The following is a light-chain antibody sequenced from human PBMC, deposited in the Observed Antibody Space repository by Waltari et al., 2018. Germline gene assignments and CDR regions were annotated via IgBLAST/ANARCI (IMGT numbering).Light chain of an antibody. Sequence: QSVLTQSPSASGTPGQRATISCSGSDSNIGNNLVHWYQQFPGTAPKLLIHKHDQRPSGFPYRISGSKSGASASLAISGLHADDEATYFCAVWDDRLNGWVFGGGTKVTVL. CDR3: AVWDDRLNGWV. J-gene: IGLJ3*02. CDR1: DSNIGNNL. V-gene: IGLV1-44*01. CDR2: KHD.